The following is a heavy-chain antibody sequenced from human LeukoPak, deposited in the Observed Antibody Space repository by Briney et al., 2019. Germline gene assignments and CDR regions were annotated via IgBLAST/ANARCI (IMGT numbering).Heavy chain of an antibody. V-gene: IGHV4-38-2*02. D-gene: IGHD6-19*01. CDR2: IDHSGST. Sequence: SETLSLTCTVSGGSISRYYWSWIRQPPGKGLEWTGSIDHSGSTYYNPSLKSRITISVDTSKNQFSLKLSSVTAADTAVYYCARDSALAQAVMDYWGQGTLVTVSS. CDR3: ARDSALAQAVMDY. J-gene: IGHJ4*02. CDR1: GGSISRYY.